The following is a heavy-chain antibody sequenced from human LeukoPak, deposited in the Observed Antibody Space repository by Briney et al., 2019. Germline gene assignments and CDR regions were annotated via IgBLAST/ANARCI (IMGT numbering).Heavy chain of an antibody. CDR2: IKQDGSAK. Sequence: GGSLRLSCAASGFTFSSYWMSWVRQAPGKGLEWVANIKQDGSAKYYVDSVKGRFTISRDNAKNSLYLQMNSRRAEDTAVYYCARDLALMYYDSSGYLPGWGQGTLVTVSS. D-gene: IGHD3-22*01. CDR1: GFTFSSYW. J-gene: IGHJ4*02. CDR3: ARDLALMYYDSSGYLPG. V-gene: IGHV3-7*01.